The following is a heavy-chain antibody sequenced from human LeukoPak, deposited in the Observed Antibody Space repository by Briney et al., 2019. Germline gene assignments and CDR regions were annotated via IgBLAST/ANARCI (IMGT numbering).Heavy chain of an antibody. CDR2: ISAYNGNT. CDR1: GYTFTSYG. D-gene: IGHD2-15*01. Sequence: GASVKVSCKASGYTFTSYGISWVRQAPGQGLEWMGWISAYNGNTNYAQKLQGRVTMTTDTYTSTAYMELRSLRSDDTAVYYCATSPEDIVVAPLDYWGQGTLVTVSS. V-gene: IGHV1-18*01. J-gene: IGHJ4*02. CDR3: ATSPEDIVVAPLDY.